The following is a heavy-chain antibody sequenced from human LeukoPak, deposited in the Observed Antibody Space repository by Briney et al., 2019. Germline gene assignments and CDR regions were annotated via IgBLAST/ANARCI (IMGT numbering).Heavy chain of an antibody. V-gene: IGHV3-74*01. CDR2: INSDGSST. CDR1: GFTFSSYW. CDR3: ARSYYYDSSGYYGTYYGMDV. D-gene: IGHD3-22*01. Sequence: GGSLRLSCAASGFTFSSYWMHWVRQAPGKGLVWVSRINSDGSSTSYADSVKGRFTISRDNAKNTLYLQMTSLRAEDTAVYYCARSYYYDSSGYYGTYYGMDVWGQGTTVTVSS. J-gene: IGHJ6*02.